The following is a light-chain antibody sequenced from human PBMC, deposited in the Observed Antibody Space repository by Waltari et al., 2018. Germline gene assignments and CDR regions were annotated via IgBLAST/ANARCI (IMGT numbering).Light chain of an antibody. V-gene: IGKV3-15*01. CDR3: QQYNNWPPGLT. J-gene: IGKJ1*01. CDR2: GAS. CDR1: QSVSSN. Sequence: EIVMTQSPATLSVSPGERATLSCRASQSVSSNLAWYRQKPGQAPRLLIYGASTRATGIPARFSGSGAWTEFTFTISSLQSEDFAVYYCQQYNNWPPGLTFGQGTKVEIK.